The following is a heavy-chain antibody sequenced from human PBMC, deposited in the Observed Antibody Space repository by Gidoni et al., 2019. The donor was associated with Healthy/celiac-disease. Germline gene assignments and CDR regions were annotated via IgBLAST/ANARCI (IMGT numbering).Heavy chain of an antibody. D-gene: IGHD3-22*01. J-gene: IGHJ3*02. CDR2: IYPSYSYT. V-gene: IGHV5-10-1*03. CDR1: GYSFTSYW. Sequence: EVQLVQSGAEVKKPGESLRISCKGSGYSFTSYWISWVRQMPGKGLEWMGRIYPSYSYTNYSPSFQGHVTISAEKSISTAYLQWSSLKASDTAMYYCARGGGVVVITTDAFDIWGQGTMVTVSS. CDR3: ARGGGVVVITTDAFDI.